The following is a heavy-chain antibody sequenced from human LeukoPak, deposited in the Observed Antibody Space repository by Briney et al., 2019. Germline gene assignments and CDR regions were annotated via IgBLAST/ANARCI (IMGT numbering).Heavy chain of an antibody. CDR2: IDPSDSYT. CDR3: ARRISSWYSGWYFDL. D-gene: IGHD6-13*01. J-gene: IGHJ2*01. Sequence: GESLKISCKGSGYSFTSCWISWVRQMPGKGLEWMGRIDPSDSYTNYSPSFQGHVTISADKSISTAYLQWSSLKASDTAMYYCARRISSWYSGWYFDLWGRGTLVTVSS. CDR1: GYSFTSCW. V-gene: IGHV5-10-1*01.